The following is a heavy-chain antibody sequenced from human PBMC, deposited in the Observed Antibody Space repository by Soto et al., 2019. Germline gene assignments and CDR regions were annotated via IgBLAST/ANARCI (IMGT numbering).Heavy chain of an antibody. CDR1: GGTFSSY. V-gene: IGHV1-46*01. J-gene: IGHJ6*02. CDR3: ARWDCSGGSCYFPYYGMDV. CDR2: INPSGGNT. D-gene: IGHD2-15*01. Sequence: GASVKFSCKASGGTFSSYVHWVRQAPGPGLEWIGIINPSGGNTNYAQMFQGRVTMTRDTSTSTAYMELSSLRSEDTAVYYCARWDCSGGSCYFPYYGMDVWGQGTTVTVSS.